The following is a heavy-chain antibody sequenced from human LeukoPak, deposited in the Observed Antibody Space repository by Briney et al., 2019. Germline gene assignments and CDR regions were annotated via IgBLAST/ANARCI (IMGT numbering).Heavy chain of an antibody. D-gene: IGHD2/OR15-2a*01. CDR3: ARGFYEPFDR. J-gene: IGHJ4*02. V-gene: IGHV4-59*02. CDR1: GGSVSTSH. CDR2: VDYNGGT. Sequence: PSETLSLTCTVSGGSVSTSHWNWVRQPPGKGLEWTGNVDYNGGTKYNPPLRSRVTISLDTSKNQFSLKLKFVTAADTALYYCARGFYEPFDRWGQGTLVTVSS.